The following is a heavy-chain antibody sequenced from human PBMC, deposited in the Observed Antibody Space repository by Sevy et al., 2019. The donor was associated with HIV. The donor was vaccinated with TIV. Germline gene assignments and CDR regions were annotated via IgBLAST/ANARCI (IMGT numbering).Heavy chain of an antibody. CDR3: ATDPFSVTTSNDYMDV. D-gene: IGHD4-17*01. V-gene: IGHV3-7*01. J-gene: IGHJ6*03. CDR1: GFSFSNYW. Sequence: GGSLRLSCAASGFSFSNYWMSWVRQAPGKGLESVANIQEDGSDKYYVDSVKGRFTISRDNAKNSLYLQMNSLRAEDTAVYYCATDPFSVTTSNDYMDVWGKGTTVTVSS. CDR2: IQEDGSDK.